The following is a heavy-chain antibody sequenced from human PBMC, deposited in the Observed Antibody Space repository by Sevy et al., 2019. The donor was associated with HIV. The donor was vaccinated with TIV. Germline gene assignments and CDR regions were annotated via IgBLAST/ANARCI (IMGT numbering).Heavy chain of an antibody. CDR2: IWYDGSNK. CDR1: GFTFSSYG. V-gene: IGHV3-33*01. Sequence: GESLKISCAASGFTFSSYGMHWVRRAPGKGLEWVAVIWYDGSNKYYADSVKGRFTISRDNSKNTLYLQMNSLRAEDTAVYYCAREVGESYDYVWGSYDYYYYGMDVWGQGTTVTVSS. CDR3: AREVGESYDYVWGSYDYYYYGMDV. J-gene: IGHJ6*02. D-gene: IGHD3-16*01.